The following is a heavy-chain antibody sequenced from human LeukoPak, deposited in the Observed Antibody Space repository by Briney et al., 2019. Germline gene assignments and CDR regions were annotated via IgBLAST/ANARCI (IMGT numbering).Heavy chain of an antibody. CDR3: ARDSGFQYYSGMDV. Sequence: GGSLRLSCAASGFTFSYYWMSWVRQAPGKGLEWVANIKQDGSERFYVDSVKGRFTTSRDNAKNSLFLEMNSLRAEDTAVYYCARDSGFQYYSGMDVWGQGTRSPSP. D-gene: IGHD1-26*01. J-gene: IGHJ6*02. CDR2: IKQDGSER. V-gene: IGHV3-7*01. CDR1: GFTFSYYW.